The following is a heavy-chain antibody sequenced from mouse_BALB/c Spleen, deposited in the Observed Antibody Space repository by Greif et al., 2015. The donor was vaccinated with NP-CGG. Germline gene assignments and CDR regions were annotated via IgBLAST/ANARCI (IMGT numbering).Heavy chain of an antibody. Sequence: EVQLQESGTVLARPGASVKMSCKASGYTFTSYWMHWVKHRPGQGLEWIGAIYPGNSDTSYNQKFKGKAKLTAVTSTSTAYMELSSLTNEDSAVYYCTREGENYGNYGAYWGQGTLVTVSA. CDR1: GYTFTSYW. D-gene: IGHD2-1*01. J-gene: IGHJ3*01. CDR3: TREGENYGNYGAY. CDR2: IYPGNSDT. V-gene: IGHV1-5*01.